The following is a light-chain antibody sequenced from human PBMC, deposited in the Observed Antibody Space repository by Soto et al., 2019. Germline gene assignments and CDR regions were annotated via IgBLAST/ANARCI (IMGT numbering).Light chain of an antibody. CDR2: EVS. CDR1: SSDIGDYNY. J-gene: IGLJ1*01. Sequence: QSALTQVASVSGSLGQSITISCTGTSSDIGDYNYVSWYQQHPGKAPKLMIHEVSNRPSGVPNRFSGSKSGNTASLTISGLQAEDEADYYCSSYSNTITLYVFGTGTKVTVL. V-gene: IGLV2-14*01. CDR3: SSYSNTITLYV.